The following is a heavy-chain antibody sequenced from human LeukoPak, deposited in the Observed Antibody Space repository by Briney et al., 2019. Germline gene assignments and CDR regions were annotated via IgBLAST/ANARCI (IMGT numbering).Heavy chain of an antibody. CDR1: GFTVSSNY. V-gene: IGHV3-53*01. CDR2: IYSGGST. Sequence: GGSLRLSCAASGFTVSSNYMSWVRQAPGKGLEWVSVIYSGGSTYYADSVKGRFTISRDNSKNTLYLQMNSLRAEDTAVYYCARGVVGATHFDYWGQGTLVPVSS. J-gene: IGHJ4*02. D-gene: IGHD1-26*01. CDR3: ARGVVGATHFDY.